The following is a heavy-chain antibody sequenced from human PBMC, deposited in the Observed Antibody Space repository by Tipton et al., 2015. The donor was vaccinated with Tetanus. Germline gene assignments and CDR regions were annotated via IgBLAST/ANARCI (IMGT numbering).Heavy chain of an antibody. CDR3: AREEVAIKYYFQY. CDR2: INPNNGAA. CDR1: GYSLTDYY. Sequence: QLVQSGAEVKKPGASVKVSCKASGYSLTDYYIHWVRQAPGQGLEWMGWINPNNGAAVYAQKFQPWVTTTRDTSINAAYMELSSLRSDDTAVYYCAREEVAIKYYFQYWGQGTLVTVSS. J-gene: IGHJ4*02. D-gene: IGHD5-24*01. V-gene: IGHV1-2*04.